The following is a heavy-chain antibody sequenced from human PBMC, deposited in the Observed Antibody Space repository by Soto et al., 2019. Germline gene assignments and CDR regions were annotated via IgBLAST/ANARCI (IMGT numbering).Heavy chain of an antibody. Sequence: GGSLRLSCAASGFTFSNSWMSWVRQAPGKGLKWVANIKQDGSEKYYVDSAKGRFTISRDNAKNSLYLQMNSLRAEDTAVYYCARDFPSPSGYYSYFDYWGQGTLVTVSS. CDR2: IKQDGSEK. D-gene: IGHD3-22*01. CDR3: ARDFPSPSGYYSYFDY. J-gene: IGHJ4*02. V-gene: IGHV3-7*01. CDR1: GFTFSNSW.